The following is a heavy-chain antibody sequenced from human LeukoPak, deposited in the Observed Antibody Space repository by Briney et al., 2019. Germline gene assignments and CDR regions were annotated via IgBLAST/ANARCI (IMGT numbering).Heavy chain of an antibody. CDR1: EQSYTSYW. J-gene: IGHJ4*02. CDR2: IDPSDSYI. Sequence: GESLTISCKGSEQSYTSYWISWVRQMPGKGLEWMGRIDPSDSYINYSPSFQGHVTISADKSISTAYLQCSSLKASDTAMYYCARHHSTAIDSGTVHPDYWSEGTLVTVSS. CDR3: ARHHSTAIDSGTVHPDY. V-gene: IGHV5-10-1*01. D-gene: IGHD1-26*01.